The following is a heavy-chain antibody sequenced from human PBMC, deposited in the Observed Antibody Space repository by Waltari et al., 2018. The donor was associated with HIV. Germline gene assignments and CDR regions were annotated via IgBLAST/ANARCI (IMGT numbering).Heavy chain of an antibody. D-gene: IGHD3-10*01. J-gene: IGHJ6*02. CDR2: SSPDSGNT. V-gene: IGHV1-18*01. CDR3: AGGGYYCASGGSPAWYYGMDV. CDR1: GYTFTSYG. Sequence: QVQLVQSGVEVKKPGASVKVSCKASGYTFTSYGITWVRQAQGQGLEWMGWSSPDSGNTNYAQELQGRISITTDTATSTAYMELRSLRSDDTAVYYCAGGGYYCASGGSPAWYYGMDVWGQGTTVTVSS.